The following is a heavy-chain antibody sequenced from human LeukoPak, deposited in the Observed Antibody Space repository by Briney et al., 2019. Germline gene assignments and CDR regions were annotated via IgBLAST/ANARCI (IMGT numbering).Heavy chain of an antibody. J-gene: IGHJ4*02. V-gene: IGHV3-53*05. D-gene: IGHD6-19*01. CDR3: AKSTYSSGWYWADYYFDY. CDR2: IYSGGTT. Sequence: GGSLRLSCAASGFTVSSNYMSWVRQAPGKGLEWVSVIYSGGTTYYADSVKGRFTISRDNSKNTLYLQMNSLRAEDTAVYYCAKSTYSSGWYWADYYFDYWGQGTLVTVSS. CDR1: GFTVSSNY.